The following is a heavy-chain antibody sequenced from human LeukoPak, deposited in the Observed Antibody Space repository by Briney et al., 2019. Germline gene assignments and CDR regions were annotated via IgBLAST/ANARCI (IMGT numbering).Heavy chain of an antibody. CDR2: IYSGGGT. V-gene: IGHV3-66*01. Sequence: GGSLRLSCAASGFIVSSSYMSWVRQAPGMGLEWVSVIYSGGGTEYADPVKGRFTISRDNSKNTLYLQMNSLRDEDTAVYYCTRDPDHGGRTHDYWGQGTLVTVSS. D-gene: IGHD4-23*01. CDR3: TRDPDHGGRTHDY. J-gene: IGHJ4*02. CDR1: GFIVSSSY.